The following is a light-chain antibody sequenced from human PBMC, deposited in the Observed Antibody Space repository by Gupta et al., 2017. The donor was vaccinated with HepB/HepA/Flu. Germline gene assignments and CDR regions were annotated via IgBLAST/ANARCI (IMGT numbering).Light chain of an antibody. CDR2: DVF. J-gene: IGKJ5*01. CDR3: QQSYRTPIT. V-gene: IGKV1-39*01. Sequence: DIQMTPSPSSLSASVGDRVTITCRASQSISSHLNWYQQLPGQAPKLLIYDVFSLQSGVPSRFSGSGSGTDFTLTISSLQRDDFATYYCQQSYRTPITFGRGTQLEIK. CDR1: QSISSH.